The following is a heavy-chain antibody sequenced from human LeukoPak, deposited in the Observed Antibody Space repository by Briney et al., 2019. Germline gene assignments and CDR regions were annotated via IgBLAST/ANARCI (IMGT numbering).Heavy chain of an antibody. D-gene: IGHD2-15*01. CDR1: GFTFSSYS. CDR3: ARRLLGYCSGGSCYSGYFQH. Sequence: PGGSLRLSCAASGFTFSSYSMNWVRQAPGKGLEWVSSISSSSSYIYYADSVKGRFTISRDNAKNSLYLQMNSLRAEDTAVYYCARRLLGYCSGGSCYSGYFQHWGQGTLVTVSS. CDR2: ISSSSSYI. V-gene: IGHV3-21*01. J-gene: IGHJ1*01.